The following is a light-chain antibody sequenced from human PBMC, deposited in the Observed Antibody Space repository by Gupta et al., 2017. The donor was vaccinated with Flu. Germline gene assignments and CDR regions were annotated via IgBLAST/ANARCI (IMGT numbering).Light chain of an antibody. Sequence: SYVLTQPPSVSVAPGPTARITWGGNKIGSETVHWYQQKPGQAPVLVVCDDSDRPSGIPERFSGSNSGNTATLTISRVEAGDEADYYCQVWDTSSDHWVFGGGTMLTVL. CDR3: QVWDTSSDHWV. CDR1: KIGSET. J-gene: IGLJ3*02. V-gene: IGLV3-21*02. CDR2: DDS.